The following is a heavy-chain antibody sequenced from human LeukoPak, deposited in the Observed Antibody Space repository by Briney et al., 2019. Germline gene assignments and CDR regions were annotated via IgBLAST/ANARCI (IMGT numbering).Heavy chain of an antibody. J-gene: IGHJ3*01. Sequence: PSETLSLTCTVSGRSISGYYWSWIRQPPGKGLEWIGYIYYSGSTSYNPSLKSRVTISVDTSKNQFSLKLSPGTAADTAVYYGAREGARGEPSFWGQGTMVTVSS. CDR2: IYYSGST. D-gene: IGHD3-16*01. CDR3: AREGARGEPSF. V-gene: IGHV4-59*01. CDR1: GRSISGYY.